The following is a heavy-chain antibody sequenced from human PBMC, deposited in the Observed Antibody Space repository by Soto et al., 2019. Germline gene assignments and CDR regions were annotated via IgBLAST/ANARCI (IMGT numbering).Heavy chain of an antibody. V-gene: IGHV3-48*02. CDR1: GFTFSTYS. D-gene: IGHD5-18*01. CDR3: AADRDEDRPMVHGNY. J-gene: IGHJ4*02. CDR2: IRSSGSSI. Sequence: EVQLVESGGGLVQPGGSLRLSCTASGFTFSTYSMNWVRQAPGKGLEWVSYIRSSGSSIYYADSVKGRFTISRDNAKNSLYLQMNSLREEDTAVYYCAADRDEDRPMVHGNYWGQGTLVTVSS.